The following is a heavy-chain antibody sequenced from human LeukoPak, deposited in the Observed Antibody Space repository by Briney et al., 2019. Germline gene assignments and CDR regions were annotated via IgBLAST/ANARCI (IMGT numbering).Heavy chain of an antibody. CDR3: ARSEKGTTYYYFAS. V-gene: IGHV3-30*03. CDR1: NYSFSRCD. Sequence: PGVSLTLSCSASNYSFSRCDKHWPRQARGQGREGVTIFSYGGRNTLYRDSAKGRLTISRDNSKKTLSLQTNNVKGNHTHLYYCARSEKGTTYYYFASGGEGPLVA. J-gene: IGHJ4*02. CDR2: FSYGGRNT. D-gene: IGHD1/OR15-1a*01.